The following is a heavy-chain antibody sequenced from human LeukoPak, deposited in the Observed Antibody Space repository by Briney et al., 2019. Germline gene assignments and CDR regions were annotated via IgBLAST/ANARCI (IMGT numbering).Heavy chain of an antibody. J-gene: IGHJ4*02. CDR3: ARVRYYYDSSAYPYYFDY. CDR1: GYTFTSYY. Sequence: SVKVSCKASGYTFTSYYMHWVRQAPGQGLEWMGIINPNGGSTSYAQKFQGRVTMTRDTSTSTVYMELSSLRSEDTAVYYCARVRYYYDSSAYPYYFDYWGQGTLVTVSS. CDR2: INPNGGST. V-gene: IGHV1-46*01. D-gene: IGHD3-22*01.